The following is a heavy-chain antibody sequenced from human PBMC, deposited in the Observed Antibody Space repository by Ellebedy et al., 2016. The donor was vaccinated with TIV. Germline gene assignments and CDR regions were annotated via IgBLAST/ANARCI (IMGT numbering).Heavy chain of an antibody. CDR2: IMPALGPA. V-gene: IGHV1-69*10. Sequence: SVKVSXXASGDTLSSYVIAWMRQAPGQGLEWMGGIMPALGPATLAQKFQGRVTITADKSTSTAYMELTSLRSEDTAVYYCARGGQNFFDYWGQGTLVTVSS. J-gene: IGHJ4*02. CDR1: GDTLSSYV. CDR3: ARGGQNFFDY.